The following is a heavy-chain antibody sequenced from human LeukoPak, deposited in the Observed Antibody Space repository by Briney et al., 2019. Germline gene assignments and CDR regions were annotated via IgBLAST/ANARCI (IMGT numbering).Heavy chain of an antibody. CDR1: GFTVSSNY. CDR2: IYTGGTT. J-gene: IGHJ3*02. D-gene: IGHD1-26*01. CDR3: ARRSVVGASDTFDI. Sequence: RGSPRLSCAASGFTVSSNYLTWVRQAPGKGLEWVSIIYTGGTTYYADSVKGRFTISRHNSKNTLYLQMNGLRTEDTAVYYCARRSVVGASDTFDIWGQGTMVTVSS. V-gene: IGHV3-53*04.